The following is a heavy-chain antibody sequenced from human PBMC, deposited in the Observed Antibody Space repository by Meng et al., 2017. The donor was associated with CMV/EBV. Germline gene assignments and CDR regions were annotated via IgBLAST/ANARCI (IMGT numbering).Heavy chain of an antibody. D-gene: IGHD6-6*01. Sequence: GESLKISCAASGFIFSDYYMSWIRQAPGKGLEWVSYITSSGRTKYYADSVKGRFTISRDNAKNSLYLQMNSLRAEDTAVYYCAREYSSSSVFDYWGQGTLVTVSS. CDR3: AREYSSSSVFDY. J-gene: IGHJ4*02. V-gene: IGHV3-11*04. CDR2: ITSSGRTK. CDR1: GFIFSDYY.